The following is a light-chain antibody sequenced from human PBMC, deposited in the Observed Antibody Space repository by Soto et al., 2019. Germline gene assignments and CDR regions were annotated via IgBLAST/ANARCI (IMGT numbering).Light chain of an antibody. Sequence: QSALTQPASVSGSPGQSITISCTGTSNDVGGYNYVSWYQQHPGTAPKLVIYDVSHRPSGVSNRFSGSKSGNTASLTISGLQAEDEADYYCTSYTSSSTLVFGGGTQLTVL. CDR1: SNDVGGYNY. J-gene: IGLJ2*01. CDR3: TSYTSSSTLV. V-gene: IGLV2-14*01. CDR2: DVS.